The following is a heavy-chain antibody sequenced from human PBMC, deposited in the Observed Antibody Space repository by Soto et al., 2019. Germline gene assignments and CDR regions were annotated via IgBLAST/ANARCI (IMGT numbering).Heavy chain of an antibody. CDR1: GYTFTNSD. CDR2: MNPDSGHA. J-gene: IGHJ4*02. V-gene: IGHV1-8*01. Sequence: ASVKVSCKASGYTFTNSDINWVRQAPGQGPEWMGWMNPDSGHAAYAQKFQGRVTLTTSTSTSTVYMEMRSLGSEDTAVYYCARRPHCSGGICYYGLDNWGQGTLVTVS. CDR3: ARRPHCSGGICYYGLDN. D-gene: IGHD2-15*01.